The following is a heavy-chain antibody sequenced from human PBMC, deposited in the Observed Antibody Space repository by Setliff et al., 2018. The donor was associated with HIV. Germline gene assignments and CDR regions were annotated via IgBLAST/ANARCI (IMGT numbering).Heavy chain of an antibody. D-gene: IGHD6-19*01. CDR3: ARSFAPRDSNGWYRFDP. CDR1: GGSISSNW. J-gene: IGHJ5*02. V-gene: IGHV4-28*06. Sequence: TLSLTCPVSGGSISSNWWGWIRQPPGKGLEWIGYIYYSGTTNYNPSLKSRVTMSVDTSKNQFSLKLNSVTALDTAVYYCARSFAPRDSNGWYRFDPWGQGTLVTVSS. CDR2: IYYSGTT.